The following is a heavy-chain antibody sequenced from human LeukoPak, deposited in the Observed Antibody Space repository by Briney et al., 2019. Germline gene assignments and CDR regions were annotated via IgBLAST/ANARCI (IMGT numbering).Heavy chain of an antibody. Sequence: ASVTVSCTASGYTFTSYGISWVRQAPGQGLEWMGWISAYNGNTNYAQKLQGRVTMTTDTSTSTAYMELRSLRSDDTAVYYCARTYYDILTGYYEAFDYWGQGTLVTVSS. CDR1: GYTFTSYG. D-gene: IGHD3-9*01. CDR3: ARTYYDILTGYYEAFDY. J-gene: IGHJ4*02. CDR2: ISAYNGNT. V-gene: IGHV1-18*01.